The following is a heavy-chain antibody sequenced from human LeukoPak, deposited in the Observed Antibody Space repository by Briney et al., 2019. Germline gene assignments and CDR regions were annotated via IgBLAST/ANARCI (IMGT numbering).Heavy chain of an antibody. J-gene: IGHJ4*02. CDR3: ASDDFWSYPN. D-gene: IGHD3-3*01. CDR2: ISYDGSNK. V-gene: IGHV3-30-3*01. Sequence: GGSLRLSCAASGFTFSSYAMHWVRQAPGKGLEWVAVISYDGSNKYYADSVKGRFTISRDNSKNTLYLQMNSLRAEDTAVYYCASDDFWSYPNWGQGALVTVSS. CDR1: GFTFSSYA.